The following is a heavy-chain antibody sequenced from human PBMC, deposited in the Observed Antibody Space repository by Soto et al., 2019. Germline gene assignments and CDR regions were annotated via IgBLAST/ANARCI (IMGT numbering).Heavy chain of an antibody. D-gene: IGHD3-22*01. J-gene: IGHJ4*02. CDR3: AKPYYYDSSGYYRPPVDY. Sequence: GGSLRLSCAASGFTFSSYGMHWVRQAPGKGLEWVAVISYDGSNKYYADSVKGRFTISRDNSKNTLYLQMNSLRAEDTAVYYCAKPYYYDSSGYYRPPVDYWGQGTLVTVSS. CDR2: ISYDGSNK. V-gene: IGHV3-30*18. CDR1: GFTFSSYG.